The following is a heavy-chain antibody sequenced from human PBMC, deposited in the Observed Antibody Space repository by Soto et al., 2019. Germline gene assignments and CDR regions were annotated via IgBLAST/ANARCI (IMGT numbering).Heavy chain of an antibody. Sequence: PGESLKISCMTSGYKFTNYWIAWVRQRPGKGLEWVGIIYPGDSDIRYSPSFEGQVTISADRSISTAYLQWGSLKASDTAVYFCARRPQRAFDRIDYWGQGTQVTVSS. CDR2: IYPGDSDI. CDR3: ARRPQRAFDRIDY. D-gene: IGHD3-3*02. J-gene: IGHJ4*02. CDR1: GYKFTNYW. V-gene: IGHV5-51*01.